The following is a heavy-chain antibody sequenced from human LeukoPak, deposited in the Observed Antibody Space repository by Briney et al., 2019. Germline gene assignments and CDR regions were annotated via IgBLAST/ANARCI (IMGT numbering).Heavy chain of an antibody. V-gene: IGHV4-61*01. CDR1: GGSVSSGSYY. D-gene: IGHD2-2*01. J-gene: IGHJ3*02. CDR2: IYYSGST. Sequence: SSETLSLTCTVSGGSVSSGSYYWSWIRQPPGKGLAWIGYIYYSGSTNYNPSLKSRVTISVDTSKNQFSLKLSSVTAADTAVYYCAAVWAMAFDIWGQGTMVTVSS. CDR3: AAVWAMAFDI.